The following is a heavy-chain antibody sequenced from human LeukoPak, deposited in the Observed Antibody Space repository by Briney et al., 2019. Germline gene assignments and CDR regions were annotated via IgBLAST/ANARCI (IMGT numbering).Heavy chain of an antibody. V-gene: IGHV3-30*04. D-gene: IGHD1-1*01. Sequence: GGSLRLSCAASGFSFNAYAMHWVRQAPGKGLEWVAVMSFDGTNKFYADSVKGRFTISRDNSKNTLYLQMNSLRAEDTAVYYCAKDERGYFDYWGQGTLVTVSS. CDR1: GFSFNAYA. CDR3: AKDERGYFDY. J-gene: IGHJ4*02. CDR2: MSFDGTNK.